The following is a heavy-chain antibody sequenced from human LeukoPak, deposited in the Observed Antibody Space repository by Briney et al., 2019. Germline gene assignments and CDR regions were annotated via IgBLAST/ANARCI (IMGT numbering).Heavy chain of an antibody. V-gene: IGHV3-23*01. CDR2: ISGSGGST. Sequence: GGSLRLSCAASGFTFSSYAMSWVRQAPGKGLEWVSAISGSGGSTYYADPVKGRFTISRANSKNTLYLQRNSLRADDTAVYYCARGLELDYYYMDVWGKGNTVTISS. J-gene: IGHJ6*03. D-gene: IGHD5-24*01. CDR3: ARGLELDYYYMDV. CDR1: GFTFSSYA.